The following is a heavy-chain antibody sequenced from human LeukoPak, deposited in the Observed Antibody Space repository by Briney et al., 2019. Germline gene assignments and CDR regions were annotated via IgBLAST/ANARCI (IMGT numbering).Heavy chain of an antibody. V-gene: IGHV3-23*01. CDR1: GFTFSNAW. J-gene: IGHJ4*02. CDR3: AKLGPRHLDY. Sequence: QTGGSLRLSCAASGFTFSNAWMSWVRQAREKGLEWVSAISGSGGSTYYADSVKGRFTISRDNSKNTLYLQMNSLRAEDTAVYYCAKLGPRHLDYWGQGTLVTVSS. CDR2: ISGSGGST.